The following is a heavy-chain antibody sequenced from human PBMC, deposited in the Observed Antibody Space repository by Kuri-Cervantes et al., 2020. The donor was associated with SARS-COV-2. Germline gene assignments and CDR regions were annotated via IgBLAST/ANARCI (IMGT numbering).Heavy chain of an antibody. J-gene: IGHJ6*02. CDR3: ARDGSDDFWSGHELGMDV. V-gene: IGHV3-48*02. CDR1: GFTFSSYS. Sequence: GGSLRLSCAASGFTFSSYSMNWVRQAPGKGPEWVSYISSSSSTIYYADSVKGRFTISRDNAKNSLYLQMNSLRDEDTAVYYCARDGSDDFWSGHELGMDVWGQGTTVTDSS. D-gene: IGHD3-3*01. CDR2: ISSSSSTI.